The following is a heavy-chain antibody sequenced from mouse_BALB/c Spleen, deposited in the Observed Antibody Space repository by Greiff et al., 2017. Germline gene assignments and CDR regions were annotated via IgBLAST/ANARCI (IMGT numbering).Heavy chain of an antibody. CDR1: GFTFSSYT. CDR2: ISSGGSYT. CDR3: TKGITRYFDV. J-gene: IGHJ1*01. D-gene: IGHD2-4*01. V-gene: IGHV5-6-4*01. Sequence: EVKLVESGGGLVKPGGSLKLSCAASGFTFSSYTMSWVRQTPEKRLEWVATISSGGSYTYYPDSVKGRFTISRDNAKNTLYLQMSSLKSEDTAMYYCTKGITRYFDVWGAGTTVTVSS.